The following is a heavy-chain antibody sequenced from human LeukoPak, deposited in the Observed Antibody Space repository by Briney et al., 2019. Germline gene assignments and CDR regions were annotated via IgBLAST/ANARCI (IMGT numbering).Heavy chain of an antibody. Sequence: GASVKVSCKAPGGTFSSYAISWVRQAPGQGLEWMGGIIPIFGTANYAQKFQGRVTITADESTSTAYMELSSLRSEDTAVYYCARATDTAMVQFDYWGQGTLVTVSS. CDR1: GGTFSSYA. V-gene: IGHV1-69*13. CDR3: ARATDTAMVQFDY. D-gene: IGHD5-18*01. CDR2: IIPIFGTA. J-gene: IGHJ4*02.